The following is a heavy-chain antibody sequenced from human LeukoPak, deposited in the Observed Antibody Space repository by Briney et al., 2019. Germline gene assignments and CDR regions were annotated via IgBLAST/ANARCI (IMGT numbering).Heavy chain of an antibody. CDR2: IYYSGST. CDR1: GGSISSYY. V-gene: IGHV4-59*01. Sequence: SETLSLTCTVSGGSISSYYWSWIRQPPGKGLECIGYIYYSGSTNYNPSLKSRVTISVDTSKNQFSLKLSSVTAADTAVYYCARAEGTIFGVVNPSYYFDYWGQGTLVTVSS. J-gene: IGHJ4*02. CDR3: ARAEGTIFGVVNPSYYFDY. D-gene: IGHD3-3*01.